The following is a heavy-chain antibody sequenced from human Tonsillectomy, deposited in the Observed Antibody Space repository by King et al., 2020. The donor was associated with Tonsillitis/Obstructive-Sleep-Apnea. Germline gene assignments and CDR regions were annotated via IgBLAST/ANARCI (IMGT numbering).Heavy chain of an antibody. CDR2: INHSGST. Sequence: VQLQQWGAGLLKPSETLSLTCAVYGGSFSGYYWSWIRQPPGKGLEWIGEINHSGSTNYNPSLKSRVTISVDTSKNQFSLKLSSVTAADTAVYYCARGDIVVVPAAMVYYYYMDVWGKGITVTVSS. J-gene: IGHJ6*03. D-gene: IGHD2-2*01. CDR1: GGSFSGYY. V-gene: IGHV4-34*01. CDR3: ARGDIVVVPAAMVYYYYMDV.